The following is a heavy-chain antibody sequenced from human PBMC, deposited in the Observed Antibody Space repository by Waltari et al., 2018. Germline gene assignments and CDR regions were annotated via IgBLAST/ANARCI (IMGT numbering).Heavy chain of an antibody. D-gene: IGHD6-6*01. CDR2: IIPIFGTA. V-gene: IGHV1-69*01. J-gene: IGHJ6*02. CDR3: ARPTSIAARWAYYYYGMDV. CDR1: GGTFSSYA. Sequence: QVQLVQSGAEVKKPGSSVKVSCTASGGTFSSYAISWVRQAPGQGLEWMGGIIPIFGTANYAQKFQGRVTITADESTSTAYMELSSLRSEDTAVYYCARPTSIAARWAYYYYGMDVWGQGTTVTVSS.